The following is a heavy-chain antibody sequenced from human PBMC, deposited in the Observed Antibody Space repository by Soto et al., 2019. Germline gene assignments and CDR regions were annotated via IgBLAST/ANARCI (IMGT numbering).Heavy chain of an antibody. V-gene: IGHV1-18*01. CDR3: ARELGYFRSGTSTREGFDP. J-gene: IGHJ5*02. CDR1: GYTFTTHG. CDR2: VRGDNGHT. D-gene: IGHD2-2*01. Sequence: QVQLVQSGAEVKKPGASVKVSCKASGYTFTTHGISWVRQVPGQGLEWMGWVRGDNGHTNYAQSLQGRVTMTTDTSTTTAYMELRSLRCDDTAVYYCARELGYFRSGTSTREGFDPWGQGALVTVSS.